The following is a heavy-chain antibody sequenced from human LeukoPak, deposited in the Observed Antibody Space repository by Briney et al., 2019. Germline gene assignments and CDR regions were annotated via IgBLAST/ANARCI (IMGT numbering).Heavy chain of an antibody. Sequence: GASVTVSCTASGGTFSSYAISWVRQAPGQGLEWMGGIIPIFGTANYAQKFQGRVTITADESTSTAYMELSSLRSEDTAVYYCARGLEYQLLSNWFDPWGQGTLVTVSS. CDR1: GGTFSSYA. CDR2: IIPIFGTA. J-gene: IGHJ5*02. CDR3: ARGLEYQLLSNWFDP. V-gene: IGHV1-69*13. D-gene: IGHD2-2*01.